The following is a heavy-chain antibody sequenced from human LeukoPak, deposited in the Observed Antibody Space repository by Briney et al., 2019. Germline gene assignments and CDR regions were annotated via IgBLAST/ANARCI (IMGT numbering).Heavy chain of an antibody. Sequence: SVKVSCKASGDNFSSYVITWVRQAPGQGLEWMGRIIPTLDVANSAQKFKGRVTISADRSTNTAHLELSSLRSEDTAVYYCTREGVYSPDPSSYHRHASDIWGKGTVVIVSS. CDR3: TREGVYSPDPSSYHRHASDI. D-gene: IGHD3-16*02. V-gene: IGHV1-69*04. J-gene: IGHJ3*02. CDR1: GDNFSSYV. CDR2: IIPTLDVA.